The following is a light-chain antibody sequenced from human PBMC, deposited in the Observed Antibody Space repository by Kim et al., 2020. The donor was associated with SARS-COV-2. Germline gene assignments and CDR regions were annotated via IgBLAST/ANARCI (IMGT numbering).Light chain of an antibody. CDR2: SHD. Sequence: PVQRVTISCSVGSSSSGSNTVNWYQQLPGTAPTLLIYSHDQRPSGVPDRFSGSKSGTSASLAISGLQSEDEADYYCASWDATLKGVFGGGTQLTVL. CDR1: SSSSGSNT. V-gene: IGLV1-44*01. J-gene: IGLJ3*02. CDR3: ASWDATLKGV.